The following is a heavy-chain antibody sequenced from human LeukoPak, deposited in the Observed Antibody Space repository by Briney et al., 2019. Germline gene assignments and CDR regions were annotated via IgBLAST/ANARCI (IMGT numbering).Heavy chain of an antibody. CDR1: VGSIRSYY. Sequence: SETLSLTCTVSVGSIRSYYWSWIRQPAGKGLEWIGRIYTSGSTNYNPSLKSRVTISVDTSKNQFSLKLSSVTAADTAVYYCARDPGLSWNLPRYWFDPWGQGTLVTVSS. J-gene: IGHJ5*02. V-gene: IGHV4-4*07. D-gene: IGHD1-1*01. CDR3: ARDPGLSWNLPRYWFDP. CDR2: IYTSGST.